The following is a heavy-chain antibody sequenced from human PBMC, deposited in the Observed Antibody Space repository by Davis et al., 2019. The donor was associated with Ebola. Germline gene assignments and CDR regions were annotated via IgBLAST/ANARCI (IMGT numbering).Heavy chain of an antibody. CDR1: GDTFTKYA. J-gene: IGHJ4*02. CDR3: ASGRWSTSSAGYYLAY. V-gene: IGHV1-3*01. Sequence: AASVKVSCKASGDTFTKYAMYWVRQAPGQTLEWMGWITAGNGKTKFSQEFQGRLTITSDTSASTVYMELSSLRSEDTAVYYCASGRWSTSSAGYYLAYWGQGTLVTVSS. D-gene: IGHD3-3*01. CDR2: ITAGNGKT.